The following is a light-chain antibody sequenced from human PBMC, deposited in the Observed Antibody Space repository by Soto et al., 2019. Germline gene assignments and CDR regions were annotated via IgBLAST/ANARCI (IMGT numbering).Light chain of an antibody. CDR1: SSDVGAYDY. V-gene: IGLV2-8*01. Sequence: SVLTQPPSASGSPGQSVTISCTGTSSDVGAYDYVSWYQQHPGKAPNLMIYEINKRPSGVPDRFSGSKSGNTASLTVSGLQAEYEADYYCSSFAGSNNFPFVFGTGSKVTGL. CDR2: EIN. J-gene: IGLJ1*01. CDR3: SSFAGSNNFPFV.